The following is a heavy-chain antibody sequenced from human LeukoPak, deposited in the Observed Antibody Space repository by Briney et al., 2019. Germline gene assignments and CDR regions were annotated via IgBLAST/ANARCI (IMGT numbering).Heavy chain of an antibody. J-gene: IGHJ4*02. CDR2: IRYDGSNK. CDR3: ARDGYSYGISGNSEFPDY. D-gene: IGHD5-18*01. Sequence: GGSLRLSCAASGFTFSSYGMHWVRQAPGKGLEWVAFIRYDGSNKYYADSVKGRFTISRDNSKNTLYLQMNSLRAEDTAVYYCARDGYSYGISGNSEFPDYWGQGTLVTVSS. CDR1: GFTFSSYG. V-gene: IGHV3-30*02.